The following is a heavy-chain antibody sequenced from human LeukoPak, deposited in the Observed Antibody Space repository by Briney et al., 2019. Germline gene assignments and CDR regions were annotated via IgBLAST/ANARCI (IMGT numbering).Heavy chain of an antibody. D-gene: IGHD1-26*01. V-gene: IGHV4-59*13. J-gene: IGHJ4*02. CDR1: GGSISTYY. Sequence: SETLSLTCTVSGGSISTYYWSWIRQPPGKGLKWIGYIYYSGSSNYNPSLKSRVTISVDSSKNQFSLKLNSVTAADTAVYYCARWGEGGTTWSLDYWGQGTLVIVSS. CDR2: IYYSGSS. CDR3: ARWGEGGTTWSLDY.